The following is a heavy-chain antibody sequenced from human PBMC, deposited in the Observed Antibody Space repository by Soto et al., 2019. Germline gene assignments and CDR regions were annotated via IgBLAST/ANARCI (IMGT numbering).Heavy chain of an antibody. CDR2: ISGGAGDT. Sequence: PVGSLRLSCAASGFAFSNYAMNWVRQAPGKGLEWVSAISGGAGDTYYADSVKGRFTISRDNSKNTLYLQMKSLRAEDTAVYFCAKSSRITLVRGVTDYWGQGTLV. V-gene: IGHV3-23*01. D-gene: IGHD3-10*01. J-gene: IGHJ4*02. CDR3: AKSSRITLVRGVTDY. CDR1: GFAFSNYA.